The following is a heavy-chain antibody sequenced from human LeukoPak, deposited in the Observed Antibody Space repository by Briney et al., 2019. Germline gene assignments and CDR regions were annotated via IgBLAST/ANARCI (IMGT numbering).Heavy chain of an antibody. CDR1: GSTFEDYP. CDR2: ISWNSGGI. J-gene: IGHJ4*02. D-gene: IGHD7-27*01. CDR3: AKEPSSGYYFDY. Sequence: SLGPSWAALGSTFEDYPMHWVRQAPGKGLGGVSGISWNSGGIGYADSVKGRFTISRDNAKNSLYLQMNSLRAEDTALYYCAKEPSSGYYFDYWGQGTLVTVSS. V-gene: IGHV3-9*01.